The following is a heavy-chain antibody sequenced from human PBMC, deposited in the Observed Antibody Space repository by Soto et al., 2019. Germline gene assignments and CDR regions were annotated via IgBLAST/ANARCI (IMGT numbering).Heavy chain of an antibody. D-gene: IGHD3-10*01. CDR2: ISSDGDTT. J-gene: IGHJ6*02. V-gene: IGHV3-74*01. CDR3: SRYYYGSGSYEDSANPYGMDV. Sequence: EVQLVESGGALVTPGGSLRLSCAASGFTFSKYWMHWVRQVPGKGLVWVSRISSDGDTTSYADSVKGRFTISRDNARNVLSLQMDSLRVEDAAIYYCSRYYYGSGSYEDSANPYGMDVWGQGTTVNVS. CDR1: GFTFSKYW.